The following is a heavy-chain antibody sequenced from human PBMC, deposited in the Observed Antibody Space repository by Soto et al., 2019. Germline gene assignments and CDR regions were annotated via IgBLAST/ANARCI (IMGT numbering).Heavy chain of an antibody. V-gene: IGHV3-21*01. Sequence: GGSLRLSCAASGFTFSSYSMNWVRQAPGKGLEWVSSISSSSSYIYYADSVKGRFTISRDNAKNSRYLQMNSLRAEDTAVYYCARDLLAATQYYYYYYGMDVWGQGTTVTVSS. CDR1: GFTFSSYS. CDR2: ISSSSSYI. J-gene: IGHJ6*02. CDR3: ARDLLAATQYYYYYYGMDV. D-gene: IGHD6-13*01.